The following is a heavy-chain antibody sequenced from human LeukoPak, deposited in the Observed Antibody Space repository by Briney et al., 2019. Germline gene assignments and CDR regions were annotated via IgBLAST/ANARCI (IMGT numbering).Heavy chain of an antibody. CDR1: GFTVSSNY. D-gene: IGHD4-4*01. J-gene: IGHJ5*02. Sequence: GGSLRLSCAASGFTVSSNYMSWVRQAPGKGLEWVSVIYSGGSTYYADSVKGRFTISRDNSKNTLYLQMNSLRAEDTAVYYCARHDYSNYFIWFDPWGQGPLVTVSS. CDR3: ARHDYSNYFIWFDP. CDR2: IYSGGST. V-gene: IGHV3-66*04.